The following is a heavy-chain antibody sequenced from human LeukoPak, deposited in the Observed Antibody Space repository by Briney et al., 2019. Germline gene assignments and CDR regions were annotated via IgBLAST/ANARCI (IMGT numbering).Heavy chain of an antibody. J-gene: IGHJ4*02. CDR1: GGSISSSSYY. V-gene: IGHV4-39*07. CDR3: ARGSSSGSYYLDY. CDR2: IYYSGVT. D-gene: IGHD3-22*01. Sequence: SETLSLTCTVSGGSISSSSYYWGWIRQPPGKGLEWIGSIYYSGVTYYNPSLQSRVTISVDTSKNQFSLKLTSVTAADTAVYFCARGSSSGSYYLDYWGQGALVTVSS.